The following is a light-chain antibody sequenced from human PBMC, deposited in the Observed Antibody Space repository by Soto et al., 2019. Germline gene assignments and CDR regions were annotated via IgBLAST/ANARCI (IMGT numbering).Light chain of an antibody. V-gene: IGKV3-15*01. J-gene: IGKJ4*01. CDR2: DAS. CDR1: QSITGN. Sequence: EIVMTQSPATLSVSPGERATLSCRASQSITGNLTWYQQKPDQAPRLFIYDASTRATGIPARFSGSGSGTEFTLTISSLQSEDFAVYYCQQYNNWPLTFGGGTKVEIK. CDR3: QQYNNWPLT.